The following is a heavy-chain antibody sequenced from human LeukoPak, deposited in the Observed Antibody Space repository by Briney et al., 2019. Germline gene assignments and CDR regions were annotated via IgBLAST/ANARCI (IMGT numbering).Heavy chain of an antibody. D-gene: IGHD6-19*01. CDR1: GYTFTSYD. CDR2: MNPNSGNT. Sequence: ASVKVSCKASGYTFTSYDINWVRQATGQGLEWMGWMNPNSGNTGYAQKFQGRVTITRNTSISTAYMELSSLRSEDTAVYYCARHQGAGTGFDYWGQGTLVTVSS. CDR3: ARHQGAGTGFDY. J-gene: IGHJ4*02. V-gene: IGHV1-8*03.